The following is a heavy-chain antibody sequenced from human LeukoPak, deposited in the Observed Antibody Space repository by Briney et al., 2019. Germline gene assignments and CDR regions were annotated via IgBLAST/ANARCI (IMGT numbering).Heavy chain of an antibody. J-gene: IGHJ6*02. CDR1: GDSITSSGVY. CDR3: ARLFSSGWPYFYGLGA. Sequence: PSETLSLTCTVAGDSITSSGVYWGWVRQPPGKGLEWVGCAYYGGDTYSNPSLKSRITISFDTSKNQFSLSLSSVTAADTALYFCARLFSSGWPYFYGLGAWGQGTTVTVFS. CDR2: AYYGGDT. V-gene: IGHV4-39*01. D-gene: IGHD6-19*01.